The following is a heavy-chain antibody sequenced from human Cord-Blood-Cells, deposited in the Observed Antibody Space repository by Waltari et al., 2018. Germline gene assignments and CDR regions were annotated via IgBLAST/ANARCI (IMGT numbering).Heavy chain of an antibody. CDR3: ARVSSDFWSGYDAFDI. D-gene: IGHD3-3*01. V-gene: IGHV4-4*07. CDR1: GGSLSSYY. CDR2: IYTSGST. J-gene: IGHJ3*02. Sequence: QVQLQESGPGLVKPSETLSLTCTVSGGSLSSYYWSWIRQPAGKGLEWIGRIYTSGSTNYNPSLKSRVTMSVDTSKNQFSLKLSSVTAADTAVYYCARVSSDFWSGYDAFDIWGQGTMVTVSS.